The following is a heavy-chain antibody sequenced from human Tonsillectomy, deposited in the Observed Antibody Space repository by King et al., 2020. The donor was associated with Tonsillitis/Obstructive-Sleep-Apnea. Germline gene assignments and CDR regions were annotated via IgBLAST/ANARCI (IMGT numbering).Heavy chain of an antibody. CDR1: GFTFSSYS. CDR2: ISSSSSYI. Sequence: VQLVESGGGLVKPGGSLRLSCAASGFTFSSYSMNWVRQAPGKGLEWVSSISSSSSYIYYADSVKGRFTISRDNAKNSLYLQMNSLRAEDTAVYYCARDAEGGTTEYQPLSVDYWGQGTLVTVSS. V-gene: IGHV3-21*01. J-gene: IGHJ4*02. CDR3: ARDAEGGTTEYQPLSVDY. D-gene: IGHD2-2*01.